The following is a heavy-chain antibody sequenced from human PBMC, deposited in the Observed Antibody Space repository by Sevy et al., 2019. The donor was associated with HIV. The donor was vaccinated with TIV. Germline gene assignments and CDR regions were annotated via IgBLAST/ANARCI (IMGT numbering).Heavy chain of an antibody. D-gene: IGHD7-27*01. CDR2: VSSLSNYI. CDR1: GFTFSSYS. Sequence: GGSLRLSCAASGFTFSSYSMNWVRQAPGKGLEWVSSVSSLSNYIYYADSVKGRFTISRDNAKNSLYLQMNSLRAEDTAAYYCARALANWDAVDVWGQGTTVTVSS. V-gene: IGHV3-21*01. J-gene: IGHJ6*02. CDR3: ARALANWDAVDV.